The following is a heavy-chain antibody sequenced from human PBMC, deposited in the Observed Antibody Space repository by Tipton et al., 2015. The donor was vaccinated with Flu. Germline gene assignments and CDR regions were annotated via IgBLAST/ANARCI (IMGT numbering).Heavy chain of an antibody. Sequence: SLRLSCAASGFTFSSYWMHWVRQAPGKGLVWVPRIDSDGSSTTYADSVKGRFTISRDNAKNTLYLQMNSLRAEDTAVYYCARDPRSSSREFDYWGQGTLVTVSS. CDR1: GFTFSSYW. J-gene: IGHJ4*02. CDR2: IDSDGSST. V-gene: IGHV3-74*01. D-gene: IGHD6-13*01. CDR3: ARDPRSSSREFDY.